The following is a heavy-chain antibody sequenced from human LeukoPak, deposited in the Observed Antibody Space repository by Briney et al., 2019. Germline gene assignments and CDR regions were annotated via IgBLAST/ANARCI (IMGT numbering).Heavy chain of an antibody. Sequence: PGGSLRLSCAASGFTFSSYAMSWVRQAPGKGLEWVSAISGSGGSTYYADSVKGRFTISRDNSKNTLYPQMNSLRAEDTAVYYCAKSVPITMVRGVISYFDYWGQGTLVTVSS. CDR3: AKSVPITMVRGVISYFDY. CDR2: ISGSGGST. J-gene: IGHJ4*02. D-gene: IGHD3-10*01. V-gene: IGHV3-23*01. CDR1: GFTFSSYA.